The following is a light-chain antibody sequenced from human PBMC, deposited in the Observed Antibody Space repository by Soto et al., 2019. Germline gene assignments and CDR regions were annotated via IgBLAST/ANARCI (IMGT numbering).Light chain of an antibody. Sequence: QSALTQPPSASGSPGQSVAISCTGTSSDVGRYNYVSWYQHHPGKAPKLIIYEVAKRPSGVPDRFSGSKSGNTASLTVSGLQADDEAHYYCSSYAGNKDLVLFGGGTKLTVL. J-gene: IGLJ2*01. CDR3: SSYAGNKDLVL. CDR1: SSDVGRYNY. CDR2: EVA. V-gene: IGLV2-8*01.